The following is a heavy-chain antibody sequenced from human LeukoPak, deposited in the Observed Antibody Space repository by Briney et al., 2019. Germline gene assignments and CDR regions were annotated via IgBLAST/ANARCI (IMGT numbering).Heavy chain of an antibody. CDR1: GGSISSYY. V-gene: IGHV4-4*09. CDR3: ARSGFYYYDSSGLYACDI. CDR2: IYTSGST. D-gene: IGHD3-22*01. Sequence: SETLSLTCTVSGGSISSYYWSWIRQPPGKGLEWIGYIYTSGSTNYNPSLKSRVTISVDTSKNQFSLKLSSVTAADTAVYYCARSGFYYYDSSGLYACDIWGQGTMVTVSS. J-gene: IGHJ3*02.